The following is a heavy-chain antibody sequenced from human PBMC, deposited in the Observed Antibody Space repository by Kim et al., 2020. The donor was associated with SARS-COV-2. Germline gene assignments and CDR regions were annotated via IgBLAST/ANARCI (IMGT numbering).Heavy chain of an antibody. D-gene: IGHD6-19*01. CDR2: ISWNSGSI. J-gene: IGHJ1*01. Sequence: GGSLRLSCAASGFTFDDYAMHWVRQAPGKGLEWVSGISWNSGSIGYADSVKGRFTISRDNAKNSLYLQMNSLRAEDTALYYCAKDLYSYSSGWTYFQHWG. CDR1: GFTFDDYA. V-gene: IGHV3-9*01. CDR3: AKDLYSYSSGWTYFQH.